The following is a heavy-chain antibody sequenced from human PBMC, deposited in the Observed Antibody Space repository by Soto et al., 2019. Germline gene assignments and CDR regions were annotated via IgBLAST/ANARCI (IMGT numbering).Heavy chain of an antibody. V-gene: IGHV1-24*01. J-gene: IGHJ4*02. CDR2: FDPEDGET. Sequence: ASVKVSCKXSGYTLTELSMHWVRQAPGKGLEWMGGFDPEDGETIYAQKFQGRVTMTEDTSTDTAYMELSSLRSEDTAVYYCATVSNYYDSSGIAPFDYWGQGTRVTVSS. CDR1: GYTLTELS. CDR3: ATVSNYYDSSGIAPFDY. D-gene: IGHD3-22*01.